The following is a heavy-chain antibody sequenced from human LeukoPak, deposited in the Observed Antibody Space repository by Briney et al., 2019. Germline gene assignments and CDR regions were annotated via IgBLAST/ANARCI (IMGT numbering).Heavy chain of an antibody. D-gene: IGHD5-18*01. CDR1: GGSIRSSYYY. J-gene: IGHJ5*02. V-gene: IGHV4-39*07. CDR2: INHSGST. CDR3: ARGAYSYGS. Sequence: SETLSLTCTVSGGSIRSSYYYWSWIRQPPGKGLEWIGEINHSGSTNYNPSLKSRVTISVDTSKNQFSLKLSSVTAADTAVYYCARGAYSYGSWGQGTLVTVSS.